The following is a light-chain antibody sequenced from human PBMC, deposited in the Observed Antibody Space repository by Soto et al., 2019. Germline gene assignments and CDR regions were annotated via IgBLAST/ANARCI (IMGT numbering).Light chain of an antibody. V-gene: IGLV2-23*02. CDR1: SSDVGSYNL. J-gene: IGLJ2*01. CDR3: CSYAGSSTFPV. CDR2: EVS. Sequence: QSALTQPASVSGSPGQSITISCTGTSSDVGSYNLVSWYQQHPGKAPKLMIYEVSKRPSGVSNRFSGSKSGNTASLTISGLQAEDEADYYCCSYAGSSTFPVFGGGTKVTVL.